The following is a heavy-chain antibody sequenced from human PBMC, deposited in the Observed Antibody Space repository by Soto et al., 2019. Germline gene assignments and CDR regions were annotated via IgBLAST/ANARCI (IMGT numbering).Heavy chain of an antibody. J-gene: IGHJ6*03. D-gene: IGHD2-2*01. CDR2: IYYSGST. V-gene: IGHV4-39*01. CDR3: ARRLKLGYCSSTSCRKYYYYYYMDV. Sequence: QLQLQESGPGLVKPSETLSLTCTVSGGSISSSSYYWGWIRQPPGKGLEWIGSIYYSGSTYYNPSLKSRVTISVDTSKNQFSLKLSSVTAADTAVYYCARRLKLGYCSSTSCRKYYYYYYMDVWGKGTTVTVSS. CDR1: GGSISSSSYY.